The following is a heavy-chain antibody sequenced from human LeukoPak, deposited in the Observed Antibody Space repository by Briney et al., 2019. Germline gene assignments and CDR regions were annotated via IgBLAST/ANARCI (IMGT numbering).Heavy chain of an antibody. CDR2: INPNSGGT. CDR1: GYTFTGYY. CDR3: ARGPIAVAGLDFDY. V-gene: IGHV1-2*02. D-gene: IGHD6-19*01. Sequence: VASVKVSCKASGYTFTGYYMHWVRQAPGQGLEWMGWINPNSGGTNYAQKFQGRVTMTRDTSISTAYMELSRLRSDDTAVYYCARGPIAVAGLDFDYWGQGTLVTVSS. J-gene: IGHJ4*02.